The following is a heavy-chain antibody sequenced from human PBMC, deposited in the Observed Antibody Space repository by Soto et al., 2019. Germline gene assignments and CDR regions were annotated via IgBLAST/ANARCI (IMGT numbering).Heavy chain of an antibody. Sequence: SETLSLTCTVSGGSISSYYWSWIRQPPGKGLEWIGYIYYSGSTNYNPSLKTRVTISVDTSKNQFSLRLSSVTAADTAVYYCARAQLKNGSGSYAPWWYHYYYMDVWGKGTTVTVS. CDR3: ARAQLKNGSGSYAPWWYHYYYMDV. CDR1: GGSISSYY. J-gene: IGHJ6*03. CDR2: IYYSGST. D-gene: IGHD3-10*01. V-gene: IGHV4-59*01.